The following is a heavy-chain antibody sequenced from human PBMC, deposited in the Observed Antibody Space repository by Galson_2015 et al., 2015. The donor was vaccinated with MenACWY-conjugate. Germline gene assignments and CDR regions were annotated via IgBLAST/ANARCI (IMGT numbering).Heavy chain of an antibody. D-gene: IGHD3-22*01. CDR3: ARRVYDSSGYPYFDY. J-gene: IGHJ4*02. CDR1: GASISSDY. CDR2: MYYSGNT. Sequence: ETLSLTCTVSGASISSDYWRWIRQPPGKGLEWIGYMYYSGNTYYNPSLKSRVTISVDTSKNQLSLKLSSVTAADTAVYYCARRVYDSSGYPYFDYWGQGALVTVSS. V-gene: IGHV4-59*08.